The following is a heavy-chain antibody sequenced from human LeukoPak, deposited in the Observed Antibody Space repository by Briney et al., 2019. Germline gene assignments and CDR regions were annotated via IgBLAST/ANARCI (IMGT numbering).Heavy chain of an antibody. D-gene: IGHD2-2*01. J-gene: IGHJ4*02. CDR3: ARTLEYCSSTSCYDY. CDR2: IYSGGST. V-gene: IGHV3-53*01. CDR1: GFTVSSNY. Sequence: GGSLRLSCAASGFTVSSNYMSWVRQAPRKGLEWVSVIYSGGSTYYADSVKGRFTISRDNSKNTLYLQMNSLRAEDTAVYYCARTLEYCSSTSCYDYWGQGTLVTVSS.